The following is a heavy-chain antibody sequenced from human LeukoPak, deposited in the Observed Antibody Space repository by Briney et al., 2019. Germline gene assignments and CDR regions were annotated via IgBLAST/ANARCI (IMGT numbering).Heavy chain of an antibody. D-gene: IGHD3-9*01. CDR3: ARLGDRAFYDILTGYLQH. CDR1: GGSISDYS. Sequence: SETLSLTCTVSGGSISDYSWSWIRQPPGKGLEWIGSIYYSGSTYYNPSLKSRVTISVDTSKNQFSLKLSSVTAADTAVYYCARLGDRAFYDILTGYLQHWGQGTLVTVSS. V-gene: IGHV4-59*12. J-gene: IGHJ1*01. CDR2: IYYSGST.